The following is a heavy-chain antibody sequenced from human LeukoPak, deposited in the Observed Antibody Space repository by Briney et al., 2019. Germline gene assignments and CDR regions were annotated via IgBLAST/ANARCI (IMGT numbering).Heavy chain of an antibody. V-gene: IGHV1-2*02. D-gene: IGHD1-26*01. J-gene: IGHJ4*02. Sequence: ASVKVSCKASGYTFTAYYMHWVRQAPGQGLEWMGWINPNIGGANYAQKFQGRVTMTRDTSINTAYMELTRLRFNDTAVYFCARDPNGSGATRGFDYWGQGTLVTVSS. CDR3: ARDPNGSGATRGFDY. CDR1: GYTFTAYY. CDR2: INPNIGGA.